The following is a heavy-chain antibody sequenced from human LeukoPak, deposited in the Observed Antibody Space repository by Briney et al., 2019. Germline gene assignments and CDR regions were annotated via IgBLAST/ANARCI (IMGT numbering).Heavy chain of an antibody. J-gene: IGHJ6*02. CDR2: INHSGST. V-gene: IGHV4-34*01. CDR1: GGSFSGYY. D-gene: IGHD5-24*01. CDR3: ARDGWLQLRGYGMDV. Sequence: TSETLSLTCAVYGGSFSGYYWSWIRQPPGKGLEWIGEINHSGSTNYNPSLKSRVTISVDTSKNQFSLKLSSVTAADTAVYYCARDGWLQLRGYGMDVWGQGTTVTVSS.